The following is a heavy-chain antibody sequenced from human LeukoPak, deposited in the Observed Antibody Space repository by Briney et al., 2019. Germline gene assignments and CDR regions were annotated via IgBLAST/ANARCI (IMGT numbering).Heavy chain of an antibody. D-gene: IGHD3-22*01. CDR1: GYTFTSYA. CDR3: ARGDMQGPWYYDSSGYYSHHNFDY. CDR2: INPNSGGT. Sequence: GASVKVSCKASGYTFTSYAMNWARQAPGQGLEWMGWINPNSGGTNYAQKFQGWVTMTRDTSISTAYMELSRLRSDDTAVYYCARGDMQGPWYYDSSGYYSHHNFDYWGQGTLVTVSS. J-gene: IGHJ4*02. V-gene: IGHV1-2*04.